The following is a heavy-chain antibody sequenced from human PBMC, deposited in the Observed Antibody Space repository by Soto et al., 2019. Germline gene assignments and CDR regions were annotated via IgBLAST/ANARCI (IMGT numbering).Heavy chain of an antibody. CDR3: ARGLWGYCSGGSCYSGWYFDL. D-gene: IGHD2-15*01. V-gene: IGHV1-8*01. J-gene: IGHJ2*01. CDR2: MNPNSGNT. Sequence: QVQLVQSGAEVKKPGASVKVSCKASGYTFTSYDINWVRQATGQGLEWMGWMNPNSGNTGYAQKFQGRVTMTRNTSISTAYMELSSLRSEDTAVYYCARGLWGYCSGGSCYSGWYFDLWGRGTLVTVSS. CDR1: GYTFTSYD.